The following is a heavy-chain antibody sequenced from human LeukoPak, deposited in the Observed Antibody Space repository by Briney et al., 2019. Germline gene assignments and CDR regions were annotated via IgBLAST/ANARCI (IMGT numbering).Heavy chain of an antibody. J-gene: IGHJ4*02. CDR2: IYYSGST. V-gene: IGHV4-59*01. D-gene: IGHD3-22*01. CDR1: GGSISSYY. Sequence: PSETLSLTCTVSGGSISSYYWSWIRQSPGQGLEWIGYIYYSGSTDYNPSLKSRVTISVDTSKNQFSLKLSSVTAADTAVYYCARVRVSSGHHPWYFDYWGQGTLVAVTS. CDR3: ARVRVSSGHHPWYFDY.